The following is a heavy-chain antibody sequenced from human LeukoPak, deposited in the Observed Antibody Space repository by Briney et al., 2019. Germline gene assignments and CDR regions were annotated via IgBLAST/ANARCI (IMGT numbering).Heavy chain of an antibody. J-gene: IGHJ3*02. CDR1: GYTFTSYY. Sequence: ASVKVSCKASGYTFTSYYMHWVRQAPGQGLEWMGWISAYNGNTNYAQKLQGRVTMTTDTSTSTAYMELRSLRSDDTAVYYCARSVSYYYGSSARGAFDIWGQGTMVTVSS. CDR3: ARSVSYYYGSSARGAFDI. D-gene: IGHD3-22*01. V-gene: IGHV1-18*04. CDR2: ISAYNGNT.